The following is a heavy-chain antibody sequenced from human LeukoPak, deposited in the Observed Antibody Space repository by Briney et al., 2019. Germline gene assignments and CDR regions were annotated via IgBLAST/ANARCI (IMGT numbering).Heavy chain of an antibody. J-gene: IGHJ4*02. CDR2: IGWNSGRI. D-gene: IGHD6-6*01. CDR3: AKDFSSSSPWAYLDS. CDR1: GFTFSSYA. V-gene: IGHV3-9*03. Sequence: GGSLRLSCAASGFTFSSYAMSWVRQAPGKGLEWVAAIGWNSGRINYADSVKGRFTISRDSAKNSLYLEMNSLRSGDMAFYYCAKDFSSSSPWAYLDSWGQGTLVTVSS.